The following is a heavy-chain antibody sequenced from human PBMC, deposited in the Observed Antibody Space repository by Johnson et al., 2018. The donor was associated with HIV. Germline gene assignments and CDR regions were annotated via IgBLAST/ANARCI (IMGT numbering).Heavy chain of an antibody. CDR1: GFTFSPYW. D-gene: IGHD3-10*01. CDR3: ARGVRGVIID. J-gene: IGHJ3*01. CDR2: IVSAVSST. V-gene: IGHV3-74*02. Sequence: VQLVESGGGLVQPGGSLRLSCAASGFTFSPYWVHWVRQAPGQGLVWVSRIVSAVSSTYYADSVKGRFTISRDSSKNTVYLQMNNLRAEDTAVYNCARGVRGVIIDWGQGTMVAVSS.